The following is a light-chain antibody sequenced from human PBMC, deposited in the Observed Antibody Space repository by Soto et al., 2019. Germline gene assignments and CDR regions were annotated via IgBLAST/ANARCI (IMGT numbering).Light chain of an antibody. CDR3: TSYAPKTMFV. J-gene: IGLJ1*01. V-gene: IGLV2-8*01. CDR2: EVS. CDR1: SSDVGGYNY. Sequence: QSALTQPPSASGSPGQSVTISCTGTSSDVGGYNYVSWYQQHPGKAPKLMIFEVSKRSSGVPDLFSGSKSGNTASLTVSGLQDEDGGGYYCTSYAPKTMFVVGSGTKSTAL.